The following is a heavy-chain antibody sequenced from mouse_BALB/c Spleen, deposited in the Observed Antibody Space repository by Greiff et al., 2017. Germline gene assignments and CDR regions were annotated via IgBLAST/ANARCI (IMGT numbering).Heavy chain of an antibody. CDR1: GFNIKDTY. J-gene: IGHJ4*01. V-gene: IGHV14-3*02. Sequence: VQLQQPGAELVKPGASVKLSCTASGFNIKDTYMHWVKQRPEQGLEWIGRIDPANGNTKYDPKFQGKATITADTSSNTAYLQLSSLTSEDTAVYYCARGGNYVGYAMDYWGQGTSVTVSS. D-gene: IGHD2-1*01. CDR2: IDPANGNT. CDR3: ARGGNYVGYAMDY.